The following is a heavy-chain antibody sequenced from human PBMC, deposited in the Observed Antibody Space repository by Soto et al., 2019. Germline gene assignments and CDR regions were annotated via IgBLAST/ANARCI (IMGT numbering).Heavy chain of an antibody. J-gene: IGHJ4*02. D-gene: IGHD1-26*01. V-gene: IGHV3-23*01. CDR3: ARRGSGSDYDY. Sequence: EVQLLESGGGLVQPGGSLRLSCAASGFTFSSYAMRWVRQAPGKGLEWVSAISGSGGSTYYADSVKGRITISRDNSKNTLDLQMNSLIAEDTAVYYCARRGSGSDYDYWGQGTLVTVSS. CDR1: GFTFSSYA. CDR2: ISGSGGST.